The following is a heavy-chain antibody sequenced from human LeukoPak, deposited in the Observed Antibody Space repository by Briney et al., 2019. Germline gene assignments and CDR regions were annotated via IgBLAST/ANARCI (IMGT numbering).Heavy chain of an antibody. J-gene: IGHJ5*02. CDR3: ARRSYCSSTSCDGWFDP. CDR2: IYTSGST. Sequence: SETLSLTCTVSGGSISSYYWSWIRQPPGKGLEWIGYIYTSGSTNYNPSLKRRVTISVDTSKNQFSLKLSSVTAADTAVYYCARRSYCSSTSCDGWFDPWGQGTLVTVSS. CDR1: GGSISSYY. D-gene: IGHD2-2*01. V-gene: IGHV4-4*09.